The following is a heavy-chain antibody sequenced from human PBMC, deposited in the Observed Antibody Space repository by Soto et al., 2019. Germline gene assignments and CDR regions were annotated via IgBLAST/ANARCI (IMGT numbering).Heavy chain of an antibody. D-gene: IGHD3-9*01. V-gene: IGHV4-59*08. CDR3: ARTVLGPDLLADSFVDYYYYMDV. CDR2: VYYTGST. Sequence: PSEILSLTCTVSGGSISNFYWSWIRQPPGKGLEWIGYVYYTGSTSYNPSLKRRVTFSADSSRGQFSLRLNSVTAADTAVYYCARTVLGPDLLADSFVDYYYYMDVSGQGTTVTVSS. CDR1: GGSISNFY. J-gene: IGHJ6*03.